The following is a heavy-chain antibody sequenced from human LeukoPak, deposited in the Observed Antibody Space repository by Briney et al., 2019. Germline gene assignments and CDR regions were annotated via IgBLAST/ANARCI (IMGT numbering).Heavy chain of an antibody. D-gene: IGHD3-9*01. J-gene: IGHJ5*02. CDR1: GGSISSSSYY. Sequence: PSETLSLTCTVSGGSISSSSYYWGWIRQPPGKGLEWIGSIYYSGSTYYNPSLKSRVTISVDTSKNQFSLKLSSVTAADTAVYYCARDLLRYFDWLLRDNNWFDPWGQGTLVTVSS. V-gene: IGHV4-39*01. CDR3: ARDLLRYFDWLLRDNNWFDP. CDR2: IYYSGST.